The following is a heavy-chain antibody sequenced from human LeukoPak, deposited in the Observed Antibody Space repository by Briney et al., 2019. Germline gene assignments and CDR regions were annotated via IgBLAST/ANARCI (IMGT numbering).Heavy chain of an antibody. CDR2: ISYDGSNK. CDR1: GFTFSSYG. Sequence: PGGSLRLSCAASGFTFSSYGMHWVRQAPGKGLEWVAVISYDGSNKYYADSVKGRFTISRDNSKNTLYLQMNSLRAEDTAVYYCARDGTSSGYYPPIAFDIWGQGTMVTVSS. CDR3: ARDGTSSGYYPPIAFDI. D-gene: IGHD3-22*01. J-gene: IGHJ3*02. V-gene: IGHV3-30*19.